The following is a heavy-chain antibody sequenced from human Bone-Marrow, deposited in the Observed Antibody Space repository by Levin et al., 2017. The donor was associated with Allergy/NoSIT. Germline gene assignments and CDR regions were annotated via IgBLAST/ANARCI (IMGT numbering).Heavy chain of an antibody. CDR3: ARGLGLTVVVVAATRQNDAFDI. V-gene: IGHV4-34*01. Sequence: PSETLSLTCAVYGGSFSGYYWSWIRQPPGKGLEWIGEINHSGSTNYNPSLKSRVTISVDTSKNQFSLKLSSVTAADTAVYYCARGLGLTVVVVAATRQNDAFDIWGQGTMVTVSS. D-gene: IGHD2-15*01. CDR2: INHSGST. CDR1: GGSFSGYY. J-gene: IGHJ3*02.